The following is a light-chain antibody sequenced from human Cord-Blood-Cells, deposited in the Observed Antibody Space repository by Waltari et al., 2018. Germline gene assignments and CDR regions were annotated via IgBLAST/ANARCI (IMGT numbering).Light chain of an antibody. CDR3: CSYAGSSTYV. CDR1: SSDVGSYKL. Sequence: QSALTQPASVSGSPGQSITISCTGTSSDVGSYKLVSWYQQHPGKAPKHMIYEGSKRPSGVSNRFSGSKSGNTASLTISGLQAEDEADYYCCSYAGSSTYVFGTGTKVTVL. J-gene: IGLJ1*01. V-gene: IGLV2-23*01. CDR2: EGS.